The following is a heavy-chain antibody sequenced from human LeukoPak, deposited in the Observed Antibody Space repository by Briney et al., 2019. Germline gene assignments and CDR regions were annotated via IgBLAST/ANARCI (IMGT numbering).Heavy chain of an antibody. Sequence: SETLSLTCDVDGGSLHGYYWTWISQPPGKGLEWIGEIHYSGASNYNASLKSRATISLDTAKNQFSLKVSLLAAADTAVYFCARGGGPRRSWLHLWGQGTLVIVSS. D-gene: IGHD3-10*01. J-gene: IGHJ5*02. CDR3: ARGGGPRRSWLHL. V-gene: IGHV4-34*01. CDR2: IHYSGAS. CDR1: GGSLHGYY.